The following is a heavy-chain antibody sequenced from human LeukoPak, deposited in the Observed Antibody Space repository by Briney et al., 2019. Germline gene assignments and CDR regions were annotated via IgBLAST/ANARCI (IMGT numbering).Heavy chain of an antibody. J-gene: IGHJ4*02. D-gene: IGHD6-19*01. CDR2: INPNSGDT. CDR3: ARVGGWLDY. V-gene: IGHV1-2*02. CDR1: GYTFTGYY. Sequence: ASVKVSCKASGYTFTGYYMHWVRQAPGQGLEWMGWINPNSGDTNYAQKLQGRVTMTTDTSTSTAYMELRSLRSDDTAVYYCARVGGWLDYWGQGTLVTVSS.